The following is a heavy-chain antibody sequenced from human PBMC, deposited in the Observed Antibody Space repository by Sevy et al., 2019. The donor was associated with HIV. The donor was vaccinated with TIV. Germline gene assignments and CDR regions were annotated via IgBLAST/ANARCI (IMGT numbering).Heavy chain of an antibody. CDR2: ISAYNGNT. CDR1: GYTFTTYG. CDR3: AGHGDSLHDYGVYDQFYYYFHMDV. Sequence: ASVKVSCSASGYTFTTYGISWVRQAPGQGLEWMGWISAYNGNTNYAQKFRGRVIMTTDTSTSTAYMELRSLRSDDMAGYYCAGHGDSLHDYGVYDQFYYYFHMDVWGTGTTVTVSS. D-gene: IGHD4-17*01. V-gene: IGHV1-18*03. J-gene: IGHJ6*03.